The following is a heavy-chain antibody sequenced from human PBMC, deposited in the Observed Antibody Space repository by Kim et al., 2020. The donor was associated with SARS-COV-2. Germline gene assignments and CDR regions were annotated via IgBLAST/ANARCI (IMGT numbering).Heavy chain of an antibody. Sequence: SLKSRVTISVDTSKNPFSLKLSSVTAADTAVYYCARGNDYGDYWSYYFDYWGQGTLVTVSS. V-gene: IGHV4-59*12. J-gene: IGHJ4*02. CDR3: ARGNDYGDYWSYYFDY. D-gene: IGHD4-17*01.